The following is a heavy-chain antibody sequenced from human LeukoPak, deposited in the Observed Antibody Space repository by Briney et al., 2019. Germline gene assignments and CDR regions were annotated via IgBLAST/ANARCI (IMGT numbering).Heavy chain of an antibody. CDR2: ISSSSSTI. CDR1: GFTFSSYS. V-gene: IGHV3-48*01. CDR3: ARDGGGGPFDY. D-gene: IGHD3-3*01. Sequence: GGSLRLSCAASGFTFSSYSMNWVRQAPEKGLEWVSYISSSSSTIYYADSVKGQFTISRDNAKNSLYLQMNSLRAEDTAVYYCARDGGGGPFDYWGQGTLVTVSS. J-gene: IGHJ4*02.